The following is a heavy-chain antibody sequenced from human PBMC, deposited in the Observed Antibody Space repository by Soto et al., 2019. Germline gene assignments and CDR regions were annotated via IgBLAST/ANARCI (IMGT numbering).Heavy chain of an antibody. CDR3: AGRDCSGTNCYYLDYYYMDV. CDR1: GGSFSSYY. V-gene: IGHV4-59*08. CDR2: IYYSGST. J-gene: IGHJ6*03. D-gene: IGHD2-2*01. Sequence: QVQLQESGPGLVRPSDTLSLTCTVSGGSFSSYYWTWIRQSPGKGLEWSGHIYYSGSTDYNPSLRGRLAISRETSKNQFSLRLNSMTAADTAVYYCAGRDCSGTNCYYLDYYYMDVWGKGRTVTVSS.